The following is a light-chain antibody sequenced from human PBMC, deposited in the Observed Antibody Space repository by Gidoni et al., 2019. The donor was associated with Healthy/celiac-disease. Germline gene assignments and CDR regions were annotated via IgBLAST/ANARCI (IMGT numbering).Light chain of an antibody. CDR3: QQYYSYPLL. Sequence: AIRMTQSPSSFSASTGDRVTITCRASQGISSYLAWYQQKPGKAPKLLIYAASTLQSGVPSRFSGSGSGTDFTLTISCLQSEDFATYYCQQYYSYPLLFXPXTKVDIK. J-gene: IGKJ3*01. CDR1: QGISSY. V-gene: IGKV1-8*01. CDR2: AAS.